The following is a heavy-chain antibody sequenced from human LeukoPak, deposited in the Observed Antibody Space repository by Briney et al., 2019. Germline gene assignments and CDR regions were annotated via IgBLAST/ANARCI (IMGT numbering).Heavy chain of an antibody. Sequence: VAVISXDGNNKYYADSVKGRXTISRDNSKNTLYLQMSSLRGEDTAVYYCAKGLQVXXXPDXWGXG. V-gene: IGHV3-30*18. CDR2: ISXDGNNK. J-gene: IGHJ4*02. CDR3: AKGLQVXXXPDX.